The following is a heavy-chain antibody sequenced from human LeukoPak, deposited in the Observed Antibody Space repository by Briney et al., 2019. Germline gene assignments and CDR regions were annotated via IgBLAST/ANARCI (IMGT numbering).Heavy chain of an antibody. CDR3: ARQGSYFDY. CDR2: IYPTDSDA. J-gene: IGHJ4*02. CDR1: GYSFTNYW. V-gene: IGHV5-51*01. Sequence: GESLKISCKGSGYSFTNYWIAWVRQVPGKGLEWMGIIYPTDSDARYSPSFQGQVTISVDKSISTAYLQWSSLKASDTAMYYCARQGSYFDYWGQGTLVTVSS.